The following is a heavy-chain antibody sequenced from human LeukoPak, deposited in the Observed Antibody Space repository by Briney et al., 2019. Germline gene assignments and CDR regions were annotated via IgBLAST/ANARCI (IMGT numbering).Heavy chain of an antibody. CDR2: IKQDGSEK. D-gene: IGHD6-19*01. V-gene: IGHV3-7*01. Sequence: GGSLRLSCAASGFTFSSYWMSWVRQAPGKGLEWVANIKQDGSEKYYVDSVKGRFTISRDNAKNSLYLQMNSLRAEDTAVYYCARGTVAGSGGLDYWGQGTLVTVSS. J-gene: IGHJ4*02. CDR1: GFTFSSYW. CDR3: ARGTVAGSGGLDY.